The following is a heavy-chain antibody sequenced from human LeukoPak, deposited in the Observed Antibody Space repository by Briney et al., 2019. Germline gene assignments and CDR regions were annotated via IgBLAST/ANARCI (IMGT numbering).Heavy chain of an antibody. CDR1: GYTFTGYY. D-gene: IGHD2-15*01. Sequence: ASVKVSCKTSGYTFTGYYMHWVRQAPGQGLEWMGWISAYNGNTNYAQKLQGRVTMTTDTSTSAAYMELRSLRSDDTAVYYCARLPRSAGTTPFDYWGQGTLVTVSS. J-gene: IGHJ4*02. CDR3: ARLPRSAGTTPFDY. CDR2: ISAYNGNT. V-gene: IGHV1-18*04.